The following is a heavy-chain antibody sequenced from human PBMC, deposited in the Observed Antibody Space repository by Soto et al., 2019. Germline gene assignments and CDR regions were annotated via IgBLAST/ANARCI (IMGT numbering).Heavy chain of an antibody. CDR1: GYTFTSYA. V-gene: IGHV1-3*01. D-gene: IGHD1-1*01. CDR3: AREGILSGWNDDPYYFDY. CDR2: INAGNGNT. Sequence: GASVKVSCKASGYTFTSYAMHWVRQAPGQRLEWMGWINAGNGNTKYSQKFQGRVTITRDTSESTAYMELSSLRSEDTAVYYCAREGILSGWNDDPYYFDYWGQGTLVTVSS. J-gene: IGHJ4*02.